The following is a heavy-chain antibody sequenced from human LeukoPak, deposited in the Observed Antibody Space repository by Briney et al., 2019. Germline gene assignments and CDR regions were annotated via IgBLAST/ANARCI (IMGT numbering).Heavy chain of an antibody. CDR3: ARDSSLDAFDI. Sequence: PSETLSLTCTVSGGSISSSSYYWGWIRQPPGKGLEWIGSIYYSGSTYYNPSLKSRVTISVDTSKNQFSLKLSSVTAADTAVYYCARDSSLDAFDIWGQGTMVTVSS. CDR1: GGSISSSSYY. CDR2: IYYSGST. D-gene: IGHD2-2*01. V-gene: IGHV4-39*07. J-gene: IGHJ3*02.